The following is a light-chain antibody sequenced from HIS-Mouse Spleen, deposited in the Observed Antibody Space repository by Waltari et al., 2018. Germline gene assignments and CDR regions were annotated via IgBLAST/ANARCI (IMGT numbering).Light chain of an antibody. V-gene: IGLV2-14*03. J-gene: IGLJ3*02. CDR2: DVS. CDR1: SSDVGGYNH. CDR3: SSYTSSSTWV. Sequence: QSALTQPASVSGSPGPSITISCTGTSSDVGGYNHVAWYQQHPGKAPNRMIYDVSNRPSGVSNRFSGSKSGNTASLTISGLQAEDEADYYCSSYTSSSTWVFGGGTKLTVL.